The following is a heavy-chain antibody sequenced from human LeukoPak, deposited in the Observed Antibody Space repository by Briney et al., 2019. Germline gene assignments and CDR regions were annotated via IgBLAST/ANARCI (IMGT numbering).Heavy chain of an antibody. V-gene: IGHV3-21*06. CDR1: GFRFSDYT. J-gene: IGHJ4*02. D-gene: IGHD5-24*01. CDR2: ITSSSSYI. CDR3: ASGWMATMFD. Sequence: GSLRLSCAASGFRFSDYTMSWVRQAPGKGLEWVSSITSSSSYIYDADSVKGRFTISRDNAKNSLYLQMNSLRAEDTAVYYCASGWMATMFDWGQGTLATVSS.